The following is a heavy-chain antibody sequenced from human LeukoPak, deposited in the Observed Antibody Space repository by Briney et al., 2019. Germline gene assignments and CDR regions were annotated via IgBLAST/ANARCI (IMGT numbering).Heavy chain of an antibody. J-gene: IGHJ3*02. V-gene: IGHV1-46*01. CDR2: INPSGGST. CDR3: ARDGNLRRPKKVDAFDI. CDR1: GYTFTSYY. Sequence: GASVKVSCKASGYTFTSYYMHWVRQAPGQGLEWMGIINPSGGSTSYAQKFQGRVTMTRDTSTSTVYMELSSLRSEDTAVYYCARDGNLRRPKKVDAFDIWGQGTMVTVSS.